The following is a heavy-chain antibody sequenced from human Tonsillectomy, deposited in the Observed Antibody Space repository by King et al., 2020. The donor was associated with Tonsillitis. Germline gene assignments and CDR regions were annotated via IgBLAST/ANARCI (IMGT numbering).Heavy chain of an antibody. V-gene: IGHV3-21*01. Sequence: VQLVESGGGLVKPGGSLRLSCATSGFTFSDYDMTWVRQAPGKGLEWVSSISSTSRYIYFSDSVKGRVAISRDNAKNSLYLQILSLRVEYTAVYYCAKDKRAAYYDSGRGAFDMWGQGTEVIVSS. J-gene: IGHJ3*02. D-gene: IGHD3-16*01. CDR3: AKDKRAAYYDSGRGAFDM. CDR1: GFTFSDYD. CDR2: ISSTSRYI.